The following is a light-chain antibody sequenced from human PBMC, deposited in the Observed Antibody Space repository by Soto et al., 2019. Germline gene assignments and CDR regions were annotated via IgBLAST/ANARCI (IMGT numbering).Light chain of an antibody. J-gene: IGKJ1*01. CDR2: DAS. CDR3: QHYNSYSEA. CDR1: QSISTY. Sequence: DIQMTQSPSSLSASVGDRVTISCRASQSISTYLNWYQQKPGTAPKLLIYDASSLLSGVPSRFSGSGSGTEFTLTISSLQPDDFATYYCQHYNSYSEAFGQGTKVDIK. V-gene: IGKV1-5*01.